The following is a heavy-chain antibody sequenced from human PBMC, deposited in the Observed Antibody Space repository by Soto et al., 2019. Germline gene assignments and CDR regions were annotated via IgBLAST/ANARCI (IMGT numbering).Heavy chain of an antibody. CDR3: ARGFRQSDAFDI. Sequence: QVQLQESGPGLVKPSETLSLTCTVSGGSISSYYWSWIRQPPGKALEWIEHIYYSGSTNYNPSLKSRVTISVDTSKNQFSLKLRSVTAADTAVYYCARGFRQSDAFDIWGQGTIVTVSS. CDR1: GGSISSYY. CDR2: IYYSGST. J-gene: IGHJ3*02. V-gene: IGHV4-59*08.